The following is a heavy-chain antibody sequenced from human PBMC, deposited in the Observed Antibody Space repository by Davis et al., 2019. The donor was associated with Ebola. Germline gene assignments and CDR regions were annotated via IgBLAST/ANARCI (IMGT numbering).Heavy chain of an antibody. V-gene: IGHV3-23*01. J-gene: IGHJ3*01. D-gene: IGHD2/OR15-2a*01. CDR3: VKDTSNIWFDV. Sequence: GESLKISCAASGFIFSNYVMSWVRQAPGKGLEWVSTLGTSADTYYADSVKGRFTISRDNSKNTLHLQMNSLRVEDTAIYYCVKDTSNIWFDVWGQGTLVTVSS. CDR2: LGTSADT. CDR1: GFIFSNYV.